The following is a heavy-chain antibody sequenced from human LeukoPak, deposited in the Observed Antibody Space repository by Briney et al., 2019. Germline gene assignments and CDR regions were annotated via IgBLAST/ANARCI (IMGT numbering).Heavy chain of an antibody. CDR3: ASSYGTSAYYPFDY. CDR1: GFAFRNNA. CDR2: ISDSGGST. J-gene: IGHJ4*02. V-gene: IGHV3-23*01. D-gene: IGHD3-22*01. Sequence: PGGSLRLSCVASGFAFRNNAMSWVGQAPGKGLEWVSLISDSGGSTYYADSVKGRFTISRDNSKKTLYLQMTTLRAEDTAVYYCASSYGTSAYYPFDYWGQGTLVTVFS.